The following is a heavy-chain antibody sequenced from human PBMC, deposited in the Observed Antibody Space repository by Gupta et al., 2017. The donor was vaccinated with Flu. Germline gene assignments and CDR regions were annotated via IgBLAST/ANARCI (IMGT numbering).Heavy chain of an antibody. Sequence: QVQLVQSGAAVKKPGASVKVSCKASGYTFTGYYMPWVRQAPGQGLEWMGRINPNSGGTNYAQKFQGRVTMTRDTSISTAYMELSRLRSDDTAVYYCARGLRVVPAANYYMDVWGKGTTVTVSS. CDR3: ARGLRVVPAANYYMDV. CDR1: GYTFTGYY. V-gene: IGHV1-2*06. J-gene: IGHJ6*03. CDR2: INPNSGGT. D-gene: IGHD2-2*01.